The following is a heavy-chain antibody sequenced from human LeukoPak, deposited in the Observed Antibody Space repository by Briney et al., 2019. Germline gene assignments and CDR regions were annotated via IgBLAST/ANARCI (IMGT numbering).Heavy chain of an antibody. CDR3: TKFFSKTSGGYPGGLDY. J-gene: IGHJ4*02. Sequence: GGSLRLSCAASGFTFSDYYMSWIRQAPGKGLEWVSYISSDGNSIYYADSVKGRFTISRDNAKNSLYLQMNSLRGEDTAMYYCTKFFSKTSGGYPGGLDYWGQGILVTVSS. CDR1: GFTFSDYY. V-gene: IGHV3-11*04. CDR2: ISSDGNSI. D-gene: IGHD6-19*01.